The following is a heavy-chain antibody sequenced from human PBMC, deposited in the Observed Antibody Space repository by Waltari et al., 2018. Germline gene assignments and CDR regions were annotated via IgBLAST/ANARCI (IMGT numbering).Heavy chain of an antibody. CDR2: INSDGSTT. D-gene: IGHD3-3*01. Sequence: VQLVESGGGLVQSGGSLRLSCAASGFTLSSYWMHWVRQAPGKGLVWVSRINSDGSTTNYADSVRGQFTISRDNAENTLYLQMNSLRAEDTAVYFCVREGVGSAFDIWGQGTMVTVSS. CDR3: VREGVGSAFDI. CDR1: GFTLSSYW. V-gene: IGHV3-74*01. J-gene: IGHJ3*02.